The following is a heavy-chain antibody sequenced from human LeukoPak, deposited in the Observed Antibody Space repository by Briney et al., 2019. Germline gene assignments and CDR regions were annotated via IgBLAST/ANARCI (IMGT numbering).Heavy chain of an antibody. Sequence: ASVKVSCKASGYTFTGYYMHWVRQAPGQGLEWMGWINPNSGGTNYAQKFQGRVTMTRDTSISTAYMELSRLRSDDTAVYYCARRDNPYYYDSSGSVYWGQGTLVTVSS. V-gene: IGHV1-2*02. D-gene: IGHD3-22*01. J-gene: IGHJ4*02. CDR1: GYTFTGYY. CDR3: ARRDNPYYYDSSGSVY. CDR2: INPNSGGT.